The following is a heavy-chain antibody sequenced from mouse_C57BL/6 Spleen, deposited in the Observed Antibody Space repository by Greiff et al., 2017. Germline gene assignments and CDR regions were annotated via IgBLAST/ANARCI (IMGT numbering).Heavy chain of an antibody. Sequence: VQLQQSGPELVKPADPVKISCKASGYSFPGYFINWVMQSHGTSLEWIGRINPYNGDTFYNQKFKGKATFTVDKSASTAHMELRSLTAEDSAVYYCAFTTVVATDWYFDVWGTGTTVTVS. V-gene: IGHV1-20*01. D-gene: IGHD1-1*01. CDR1: GYSFPGYF. CDR2: INPYNGDT. J-gene: IGHJ1*03. CDR3: AFTTVVATDWYFDV.